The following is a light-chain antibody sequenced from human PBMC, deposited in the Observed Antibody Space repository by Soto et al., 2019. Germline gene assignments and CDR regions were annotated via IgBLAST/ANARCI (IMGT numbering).Light chain of an antibody. V-gene: IGKV3-20*01. CDR1: QSVSSNY. Sequence: EIVLTQSPGTLSLSPGERATLYCRATQSVSSNYLAWYQQKPGQAPRPLIYGASSRATGIPDRFSGSGSGTDFTLTISRLEPEDFAVYYCQQYGSSPRTFGQGTKVEIK. CDR2: GAS. J-gene: IGKJ1*01. CDR3: QQYGSSPRT.